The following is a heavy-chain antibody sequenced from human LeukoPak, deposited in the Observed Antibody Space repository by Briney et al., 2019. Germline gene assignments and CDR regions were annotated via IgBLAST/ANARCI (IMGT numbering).Heavy chain of an antibody. Sequence: SETLSLTCTVSGYSSSSGYYWGWIRQPPGKGLEWIGSMSYSGRTYYNPSLKTRVTVSLDTSKNQFSLNLISVTAADTAVYYCARSPQGTATTANWLDPWGQGTLVTVSS. CDR3: ARSPQGTATTANWLDP. J-gene: IGHJ5*02. CDR1: GYSSSSGYY. V-gene: IGHV4-38-2*02. CDR2: MSYSGRT. D-gene: IGHD4-17*01.